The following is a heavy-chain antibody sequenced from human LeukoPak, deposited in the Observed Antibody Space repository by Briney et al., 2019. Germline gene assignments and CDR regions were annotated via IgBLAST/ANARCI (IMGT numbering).Heavy chain of an antibody. CDR2: ISSSAGTT. D-gene: IGHD5-18*01. CDR3: ARQQQQLWYD. J-gene: IGHJ4*02. V-gene: IGHV3-48*04. CDR1: GFTFTSYS. Sequence: GGSLRLSCAASGFTFTSYSMNWVRQAPGKGLEWVSYISSSAGTTYYADSVKGRFTISRDNAKNSLYLQMNSLRAEDTAVYFCARQQQQLWYDWGQGTLVTVSS.